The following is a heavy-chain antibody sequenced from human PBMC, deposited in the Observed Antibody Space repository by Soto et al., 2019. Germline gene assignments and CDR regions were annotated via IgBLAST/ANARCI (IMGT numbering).Heavy chain of an antibody. V-gene: IGHV1-69*10. J-gene: IGHJ5*02. D-gene: IGHD6-6*01. Sequence: KISCKASGGTFSSYAISWVRQAPGQGLEWMGGIIPILGIANYAQKFQGRVTITADKSTSTAYMELSSLRSEDTAVYYCARDGEYSSSSGWFDPWGQGTLVTVSS. CDR3: ARDGEYSSSSGWFDP. CDR1: GGTFSSYA. CDR2: IIPILGIA.